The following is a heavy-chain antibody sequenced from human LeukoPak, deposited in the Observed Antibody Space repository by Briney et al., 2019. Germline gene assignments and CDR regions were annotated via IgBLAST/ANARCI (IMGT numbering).Heavy chain of an antibody. CDR1: GGSISSGGYS. CDR3: ARGFCSSTSCYERFDP. V-gene: IGHV4-34*01. J-gene: IGHJ5*02. D-gene: IGHD2-2*01. Sequence: SETLSLTCAVSGGSISSGGYSWSWIRQPPGKGLEWIGEINHSGSTNYNPSLKSRVTISVDTSKNQSSLKLSSVTAADTAVYYCARGFCSSTSCYERFDPWGQGTLVTVSS. CDR2: INHSGST.